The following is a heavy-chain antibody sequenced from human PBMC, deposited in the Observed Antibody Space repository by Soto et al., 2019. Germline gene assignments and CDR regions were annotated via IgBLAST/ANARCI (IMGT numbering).Heavy chain of an antibody. V-gene: IGHV3-7*03. D-gene: IGHD2-2*01. CDR2: IKEDGSEK. CDR1: GFTFSNYW. Sequence: GGSLRLSCAASGFTFSNYWMSWVRQAPGKRLEWVANIKEDGSEKYYVDSVKGRFTISRDNAKNSLFLQMNSLRAEDTAVYYCATDLYQLPTMKYYYYGMDVWGQGTTVTVSS. CDR3: ATDLYQLPTMKYYYYGMDV. J-gene: IGHJ6*02.